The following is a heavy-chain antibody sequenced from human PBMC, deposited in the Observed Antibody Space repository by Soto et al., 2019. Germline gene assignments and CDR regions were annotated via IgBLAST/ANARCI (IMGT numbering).Heavy chain of an antibody. CDR2: IIPIFGTA. CDR1: GGTFSSYA. D-gene: IGHD3-22*01. Sequence: QVQLVQSGAEVKKPGSSVKVSCKASGGTFSSYAISWVRQAPGQGLEWMGGIIPIFGTANYAQKFQGRVTMTANESRSTASMEMSSLRSEDTAVYYCARDSPHYDSSGYYGDAFDIWGQGTMVTVSS. J-gene: IGHJ3*02. V-gene: IGHV1-69*12. CDR3: ARDSPHYDSSGYYGDAFDI.